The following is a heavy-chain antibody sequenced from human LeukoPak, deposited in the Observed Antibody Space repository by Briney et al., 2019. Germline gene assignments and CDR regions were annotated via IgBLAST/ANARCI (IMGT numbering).Heavy chain of an antibody. CDR3: ARDRGYCRGTTCYAYYFDS. CDR1: GFTLSSFG. Sequence: GGSLRLSCAASGFTLSSFGMNWVRQAPGRGLEWVSYIGTTTSTIYYADSVKGRFTISRDNAKNSLYLQMNSLRAEDTAVYYCARDRGYCRGTTCYAYYFDSWGQGTLVTVSS. CDR2: IGTTTSTI. D-gene: IGHD2-2*01. V-gene: IGHV3-48*04. J-gene: IGHJ4*02.